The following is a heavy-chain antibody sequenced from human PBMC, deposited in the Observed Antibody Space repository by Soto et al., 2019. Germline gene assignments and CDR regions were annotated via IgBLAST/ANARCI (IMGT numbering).Heavy chain of an antibody. Sequence: QVQLQQSGPGLVKPSQTHSLTCVGSGDTASSNSVAWNWVRQSPSRGLEWLGRTYYRSRWYSDYAVSVRSQIDINADTSKNQVSLQLNSVTPEDTAVYYCARSEEDSDYYYYGMDVWGQGTTVTVSS. CDR1: GDTASSNSVA. CDR2: TYYRSRWYS. V-gene: IGHV6-1*01. J-gene: IGHJ6*02. D-gene: IGHD2-15*01. CDR3: ARSEEDSDYYYYGMDV.